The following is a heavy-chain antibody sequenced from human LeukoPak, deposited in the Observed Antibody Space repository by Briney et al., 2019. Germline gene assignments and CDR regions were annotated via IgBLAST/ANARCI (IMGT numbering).Heavy chain of an antibody. D-gene: IGHD6-6*01. CDR2: INPNSGGT. CDR1: GYTFTGYY. V-gene: IGHV1-2*02. CDR3: ARDRSIAAPQSLDY. Sequence: ASVKVSCKASGYTFTGYYMHWVRQAPGQGLEWMGWINPNSGGTNYAQKFQGRATMTRDTSISTAYMELSRLRSDDTAVYYCARDRSIAAPQSLDYWGQGTLVTVSS. J-gene: IGHJ4*02.